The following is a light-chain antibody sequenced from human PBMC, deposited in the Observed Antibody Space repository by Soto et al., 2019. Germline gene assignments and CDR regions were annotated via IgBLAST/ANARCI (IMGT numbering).Light chain of an antibody. J-gene: IGKJ5*01. CDR2: GAF. Sequence: EIVLTQSPGTLSLSPGERVTLSCRASQSLRSDYLAWYQQKPGQAPRLLIYGAFTRATGIPDRFSGSGSGKDFTLTINRLEPEDFAVYYCQQYGSLITFGNGTRLEIK. CDR3: QQYGSLIT. V-gene: IGKV3-20*01. CDR1: QSLRSDY.